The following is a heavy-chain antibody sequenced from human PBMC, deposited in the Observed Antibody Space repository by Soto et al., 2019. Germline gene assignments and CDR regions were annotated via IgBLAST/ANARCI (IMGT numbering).Heavy chain of an antibody. J-gene: IGHJ6*02. D-gene: IGHD2-15*01. Sequence: SETLSLTCTVSGGSISSSGYYWGWIRQPPGKGLEWIGTIYYSGSTYYNPSLKSRVTISVDTSKNQFSLKLSSVTAADMAVYYCARNPCGGSGGSCYSGGYYYYYNGMDVWGQGTTVT. CDR1: GGSISSSGYY. CDR2: IYYSGST. CDR3: ARNPCGGSGGSCYSGGYYYYYNGMDV. V-gene: IGHV4-39*01.